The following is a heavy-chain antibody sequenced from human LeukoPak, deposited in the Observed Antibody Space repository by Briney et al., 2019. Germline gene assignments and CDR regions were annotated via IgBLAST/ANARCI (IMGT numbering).Heavy chain of an antibody. CDR2: ITGNSGST. V-gene: IGHV3-9*01. CDR3: AKGNWGNAFDI. Sequence: LSLTCTVSGGSISSYYWSWIRQPPGKGLEWVSGITGNSGSTDYADSVRGRFTISRDNAKNSLYLQMSTLREDDTALYYCAKGNWGNAFDIWGQGTMVTVSS. J-gene: IGHJ3*02. CDR1: GGSISSYY. D-gene: IGHD7-27*01.